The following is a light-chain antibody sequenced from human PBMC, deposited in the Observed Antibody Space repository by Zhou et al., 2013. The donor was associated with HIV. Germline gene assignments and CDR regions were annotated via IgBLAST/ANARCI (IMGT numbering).Light chain of an antibody. CDR1: QSISSW. Sequence: DIQMTQSPSSLSASVGDRVTITCRASQSISSWVAWYQQKPGKVPKLLIYKASSLESGVPSRFSGSGSGTDFTLTISSLQPEDFATYYCQQSYSTPRTFGQGTKLEIK. CDR2: KAS. CDR3: QQSYSTPRT. J-gene: IGKJ2*01. V-gene: IGKV1-39*01.